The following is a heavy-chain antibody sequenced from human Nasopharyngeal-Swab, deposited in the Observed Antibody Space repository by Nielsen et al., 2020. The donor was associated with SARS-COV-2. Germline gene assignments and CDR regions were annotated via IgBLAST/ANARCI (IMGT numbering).Heavy chain of an antibody. Sequence: GESLKISWAASGFTFNNYNFNWVRQAPGKGLERVSSISSSSSYIYYADSVKGRFTISRDIAKNSLYLQMNSLRAEDTAVYYCARDGLDYDFWSAYFMDVWGQGTTVTVSS. CDR1: GFTFNNYN. D-gene: IGHD3-3*01. V-gene: IGHV3-21*01. CDR2: ISSSSSYI. J-gene: IGHJ6*02. CDR3: ARDGLDYDFWSAYFMDV.